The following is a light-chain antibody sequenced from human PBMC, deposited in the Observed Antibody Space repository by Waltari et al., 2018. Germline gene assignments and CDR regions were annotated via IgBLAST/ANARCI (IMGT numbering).Light chain of an antibody. V-gene: IGLV2-14*03. Sequence: QSALTQPASVSGSPGQSIPISCTGTSSDVGGYNYVSWYQQHPGKAPNRVIYDVSNRPSGVSNRFSGSKSGNTASLTISGLQAEDEADYYCSSYTSSSPVVFGGGTKLTVL. CDR2: DVS. J-gene: IGLJ2*01. CDR3: SSYTSSSPVV. CDR1: SSDVGGYNY.